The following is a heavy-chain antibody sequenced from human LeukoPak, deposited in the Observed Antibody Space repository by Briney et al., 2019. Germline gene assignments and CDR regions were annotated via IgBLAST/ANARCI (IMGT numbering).Heavy chain of an antibody. J-gene: IGHJ5*02. CDR3: VRVGSAYGDRLEFDL. Sequence: GASVKVSCKASGYSFNKFGISWVRQAPGQGLEWMGWISGYSGNTDSAQKLQDRVTMTTDNSTSTAYLELRSLRSDDTAVYFCVRVGSAYGDRLEFDLWGQGTLVTVAS. V-gene: IGHV1-18*01. CDR1: GYSFNKFG. D-gene: IGHD2-21*01. CDR2: ISGYSGNT.